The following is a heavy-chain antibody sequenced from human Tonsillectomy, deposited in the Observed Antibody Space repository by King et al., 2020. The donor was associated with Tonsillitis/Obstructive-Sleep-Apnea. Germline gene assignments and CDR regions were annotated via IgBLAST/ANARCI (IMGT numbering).Heavy chain of an antibody. D-gene: IGHD2-15*01. J-gene: IGHJ4*02. Sequence: LQLQESGPGLVKPSETLSLTCTVSGGSISSSSYYWGWIRQPPGKGLEWIGSIYYSGSTYYSPSLKSRVTISVDTSKNQFSLKLSSVTAADTAVYYCVIHPVSLLKVDNWGQGTLVTVSS. V-gene: IGHV4-39*07. CDR1: GGSISSSSYY. CDR3: VIHPVSLLKVDN. CDR2: IYYSGST.